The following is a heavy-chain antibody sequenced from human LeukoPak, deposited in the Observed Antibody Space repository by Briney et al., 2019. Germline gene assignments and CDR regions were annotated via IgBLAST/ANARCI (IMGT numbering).Heavy chain of an antibody. V-gene: IGHV3-66*01. J-gene: IGHJ4*02. CDR1: GFTVSSNH. D-gene: IGHD5-18*01. CDR3: AREIGYSYGYVVVRD. Sequence: GGSLRLSCAASGFTVSSNHMSWVRQAPGKGLEWVSVIYSGGSTYYADSVKGRFTISRDNSKNTLYLQMNSLRAEDTAVYYCAREIGYSYGYVVVRDWGQGTLVTVSS. CDR2: IYSGGST.